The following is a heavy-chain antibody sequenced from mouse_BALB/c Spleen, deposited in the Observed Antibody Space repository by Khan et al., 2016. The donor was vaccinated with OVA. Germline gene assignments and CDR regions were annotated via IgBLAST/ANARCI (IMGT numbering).Heavy chain of an antibody. Sequence: VELVESGGGLVQPGGSLKLSCATSGFTFSDYYMYWVRQTPEKRLEWVAYISNGGGSTYYPDTVKGRFTISRDNAKNTLFLQMSRLKSEDTAMYYCARQLYGAMDHWGQGTSVTVSS. CDR2: ISNGGGST. CDR3: ARQLYGAMDH. D-gene: IGHD2-12*01. CDR1: GFTFSDYY. V-gene: IGHV5-12*02. J-gene: IGHJ4*01.